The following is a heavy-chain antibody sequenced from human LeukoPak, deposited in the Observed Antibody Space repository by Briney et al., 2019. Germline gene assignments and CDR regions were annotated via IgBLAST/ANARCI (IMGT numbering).Heavy chain of an antibody. CDR3: ARGGSSYYMDV. D-gene: IGHD3-10*01. CDR2: ISGSGDNT. J-gene: IGHJ6*03. CDR1: GFTFSNYA. Sequence: GGSLRLSCAASGFTFSNYAMSWVRQAPGKGLEWVSAISGSGDNTYYADSVKGRFTISRDNSKNMMYLQMNSLRAEDTALYYCARGGSSYYMDVWGKGTTVTISS. V-gene: IGHV3-23*01.